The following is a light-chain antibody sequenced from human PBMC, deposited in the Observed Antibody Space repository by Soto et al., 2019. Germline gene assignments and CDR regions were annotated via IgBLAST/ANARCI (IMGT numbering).Light chain of an antibody. CDR1: QSISSN. V-gene: IGKV3-15*01. Sequence: EIVMTQSPATLSVSPGERATLSCRASQSISSNLAWYQQKPGQAPRLLIYGASTRATGIPARFSGSGSGTDFILTISSLQSEDFAVYYCQQYNNRPLTFGGGTKMEIK. J-gene: IGKJ4*01. CDR2: GAS. CDR3: QQYNNRPLT.